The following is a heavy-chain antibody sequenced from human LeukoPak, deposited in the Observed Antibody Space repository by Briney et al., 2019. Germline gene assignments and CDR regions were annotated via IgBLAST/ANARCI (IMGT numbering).Heavy chain of an antibody. CDR2: ISGSGGST. J-gene: IGHJ4*02. Sequence: GGSLRLSCAASGFTLSSYARSWVRQAPGKGLEWVSAISGSGGSTYYADSVKGRFTISRDNSKNTLYLQMNSLRAEDTAVYYCAKVSSGWWDYWGQGTLVTVSS. V-gene: IGHV3-23*01. D-gene: IGHD6-19*01. CDR3: AKVSSGWWDY. CDR1: GFTLSSYA.